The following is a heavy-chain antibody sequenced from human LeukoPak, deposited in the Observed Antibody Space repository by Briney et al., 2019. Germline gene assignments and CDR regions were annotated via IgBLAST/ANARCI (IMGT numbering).Heavy chain of an antibody. J-gene: IGHJ3*02. CDR2: IKQDGSEK. CDR3: ARGDYYDSSGYYHDAFDI. CDR1: GFTFSSYW. D-gene: IGHD3-22*01. Sequence: PGGSLRLSCAASGFTFSSYWMSWVRQAPGKGLEWVANIKQDGSEKYYVDSVKGRFTISRDNVKNSLYLQMNSLRAEDTAVYYCARGDYYDSSGYYHDAFDIWGQGTMVTVSS. V-gene: IGHV3-7*04.